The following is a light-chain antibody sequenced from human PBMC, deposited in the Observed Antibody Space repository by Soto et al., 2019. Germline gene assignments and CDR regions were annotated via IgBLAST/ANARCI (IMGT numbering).Light chain of an antibody. J-gene: IGKJ1*01. V-gene: IGKV3-20*01. Sequence: EIVLTQSPGTLSLSPGERATLSCRASQTVSGSYLAWYQQKPGQAPRLLIYGASRRATGIPDRFSGSGSGTDFTLXXSRVEPEDFAVYYFHQYVTSPWTLGQGTKVEIK. CDR3: HQYVTSPWT. CDR1: QTVSGSY. CDR2: GAS.